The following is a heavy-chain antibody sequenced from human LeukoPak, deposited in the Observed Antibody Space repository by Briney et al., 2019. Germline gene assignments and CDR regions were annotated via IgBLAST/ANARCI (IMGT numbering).Heavy chain of an antibody. CDR2: INHSGST. CDR1: GGSFSGYY. J-gene: IGHJ6*02. Sequence: SETLSLTCAVYGGSFSGYYWSWIRQPPGKGLEWIGEINHSGSTNYNPSLKSRVTISVDTSKNQFSLKLSSVTAADTAVYYCARRPYCSGGSCRPDYYYYGMDVWGQGTTVTVSS. CDR3: ARRPYCSGGSCRPDYYYYGMDV. D-gene: IGHD2-15*01. V-gene: IGHV4-34*01.